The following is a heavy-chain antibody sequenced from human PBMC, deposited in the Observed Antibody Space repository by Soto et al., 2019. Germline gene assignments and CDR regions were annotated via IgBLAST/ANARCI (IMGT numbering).Heavy chain of an antibody. CDR3: ARESEDLTSNFDY. Sequence: GGSLRLSCAASGFTFARYSMNWVRQAPGKGLEWVSSISSTTNYIYYGDSMKGRFTISRDNAKNSLYLEMNSLRAEDTAVYYCARESEDLTSNFDYWRQGTLVTVSS. V-gene: IGHV3-21*06. J-gene: IGHJ4*02. CDR2: ISSTTNYI. CDR1: GFTFARYS.